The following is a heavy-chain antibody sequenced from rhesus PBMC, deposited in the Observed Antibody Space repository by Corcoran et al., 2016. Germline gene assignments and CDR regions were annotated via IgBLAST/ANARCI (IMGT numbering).Heavy chain of an antibody. CDR2: IYWDDAK. V-gene: IGHV2-174*01. CDR3: ARGRYSGYRVFDY. CDR1: GFSLTTSGMG. D-gene: IGHD5-24*01. J-gene: IGHJ4*01. Sequence: QVTLKESGPALVKPTQTLTLTCTFSGFSLTTSGMGVGWIRHPQGKALEWLPLIYWDDAKRDSTPLKSRLTISNDTPKNQVVLTMTNMDPVDTATYYCARGRYSGYRVFDYWGQGVLVTVSS.